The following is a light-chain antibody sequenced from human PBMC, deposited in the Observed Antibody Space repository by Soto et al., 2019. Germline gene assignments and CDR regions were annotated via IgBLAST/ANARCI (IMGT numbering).Light chain of an antibody. CDR1: RSDVGAYNF. J-gene: IGLJ2*01. V-gene: IGLV2-14*03. CDR3: SSYTSSSTVV. CDR2: DVS. Sequence: QSALTQPASVSGSPGQSITISCTGSRSDVGAYNFVSWYQQHPGKAPKVMIYDVSNRPSGVSNRFSGSKSGNTASLTISGLQAEDEADYYCSSYTSSSTVVFGGGTQLTVL.